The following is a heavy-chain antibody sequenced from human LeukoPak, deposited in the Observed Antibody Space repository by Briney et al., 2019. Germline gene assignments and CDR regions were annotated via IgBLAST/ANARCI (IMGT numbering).Heavy chain of an antibody. V-gene: IGHV3-23*01. CDR1: GFTFSSYA. D-gene: IGHD3-10*01. J-gene: IGHJ6*02. CDR2: ISGSGGST. CDR3: AKSIYYISGRSGMDV. Sequence: GGSLRLSCAASGFTFSSYAMSWVRQAPGKGLEWVSAISGSGGSTYYADSVKGRFTISRDNSKNTLYLQMNSLRAEDTALYYCAKSIYYISGRSGMDVWGQGTTVTVSS.